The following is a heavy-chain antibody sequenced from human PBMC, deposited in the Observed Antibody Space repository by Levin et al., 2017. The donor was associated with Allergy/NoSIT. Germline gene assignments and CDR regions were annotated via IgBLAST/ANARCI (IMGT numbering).Heavy chain of an antibody. J-gene: IGHJ6*02. Sequence: GGSLRLSCAASGFTFSSYSMNWVRQAPGKGLEWVSYISSSSSTIYYADSVKGRFTISRDNAKNSLYLQMNSLRAEDTAVYYCARDEAEQQYYYYGMDVWGQGTTVTVSS. D-gene: IGHD6-13*01. CDR3: ARDEAEQQYYYYGMDV. V-gene: IGHV3-48*04. CDR1: GFTFSSYS. CDR2: ISSSSSTI.